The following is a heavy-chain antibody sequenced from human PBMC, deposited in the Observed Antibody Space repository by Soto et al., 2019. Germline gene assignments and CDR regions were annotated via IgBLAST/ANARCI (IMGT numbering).Heavy chain of an antibody. CDR3: ARTITMVRGVMMPHYYDGMDV. J-gene: IGHJ6*04. Sequence: QITLKESGPTLVKPTQTLTLTCTFSGFSLSTSGVGVGWICQPPGKALEWLALIYWDDDKRYSPSLKSRLTMSKDNSKTKFVLTMTDIDAVDTATYYCARTITMVRGVMMPHYYDGMDVWCEGTTVTVSS. CDR1: GFSLSTSGVG. CDR2: IYWDDDK. V-gene: IGHV2-5*02. D-gene: IGHD3-10*01.